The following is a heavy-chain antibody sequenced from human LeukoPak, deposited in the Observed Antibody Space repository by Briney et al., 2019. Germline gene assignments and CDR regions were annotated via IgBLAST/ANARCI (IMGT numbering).Heavy chain of an antibody. V-gene: IGHV3-49*04. CDR3: TRDYYSRNDY. CDR1: GFTFGDYA. D-gene: IGHD3-10*01. CDR2: IRSKAYGGTT. J-gene: IGHJ4*02. Sequence: SGRSLRLSCTASGFTFGDYAMSWVRQAPGKGLEWVGFIRSKAYGGTTEYAASVKGRFTISRDDSKSIAHLQMSSLKTEDTAVYYCTRDYYSRNDYWGQGTLVTVSS.